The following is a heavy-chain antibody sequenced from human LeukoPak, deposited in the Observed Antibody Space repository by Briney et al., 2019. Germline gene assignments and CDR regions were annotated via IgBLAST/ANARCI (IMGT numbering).Heavy chain of an antibody. CDR3: TINSELYEPRN. CDR1: GATISRDY. J-gene: IGHJ4*02. D-gene: IGHD1-1*01. Sequence: SETLSLTCAVSGATISRDYWSWIRQPPGKGLEWIGYISYSGSTNYNPSLKSRVMISADTSKNQVSLTLSSVTAADTAVYYCTINSELYEPRNGGRVTLVTVSS. CDR2: ISYSGST. V-gene: IGHV4-59*08.